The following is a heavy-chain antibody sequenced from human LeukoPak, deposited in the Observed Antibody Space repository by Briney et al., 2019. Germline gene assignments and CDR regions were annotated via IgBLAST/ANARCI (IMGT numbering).Heavy chain of an antibody. Sequence: ASVKVSCKASGGTFSIYAISWVRQAPGQGLEWMGGIIPNFGTANYAQKFQGRVTITADESTSTAHMELSSLRSEDTAVYYCARAIVGATTGPFDYWGQGTLVTVSS. J-gene: IGHJ4*02. D-gene: IGHD1-26*01. CDR2: IIPNFGTA. CDR1: GGTFSIYA. CDR3: ARAIVGATTGPFDY. V-gene: IGHV1-69*13.